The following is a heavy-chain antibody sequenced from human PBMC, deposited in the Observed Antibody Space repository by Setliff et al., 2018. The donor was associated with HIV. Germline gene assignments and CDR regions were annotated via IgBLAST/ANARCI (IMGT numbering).Heavy chain of an antibody. CDR3: VRHPREEPQRNYKFDS. Sequence: PSETLSLTCTVSGGSLSGDYWSWIRQSPGKGLEWIGYIHTRGSINYIPSLKTRATVSLDTSKNQSFLRLTSVTAADTAIYYCVRHPREEPQRNYKFDSWGQGMLVTVSS. V-gene: IGHV4-4*09. D-gene: IGHD1-7*01. CDR1: GGSLSGDY. CDR2: IHTRGSI. J-gene: IGHJ4*02.